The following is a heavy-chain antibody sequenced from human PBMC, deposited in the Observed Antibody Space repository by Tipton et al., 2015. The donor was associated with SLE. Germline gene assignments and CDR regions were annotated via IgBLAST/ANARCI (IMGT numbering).Heavy chain of an antibody. CDR2: INHSGGT. Sequence: TLSLTCVVYGGSFSGYYWSWIRQPPGKGLEWIGEINHSGGTNYNPSLKSRVTISVDTSKNQFSLKLSSVTAADTAVYYCARAPGLDRDYYYYFYMDVWDKGTTVTVSS. CDR1: GGSFSGYY. D-gene: IGHD3/OR15-3a*01. CDR3: ARAPGLDRDYYYYFYMDV. J-gene: IGHJ6*03. V-gene: IGHV4-34*01.